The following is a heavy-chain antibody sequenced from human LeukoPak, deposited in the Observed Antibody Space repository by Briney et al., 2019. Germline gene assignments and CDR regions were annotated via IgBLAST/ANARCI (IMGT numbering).Heavy chain of an antibody. Sequence: ASVKVSCKASGYTFTSYDINWVRQATGQGLEWMGWMNPNSGNTGYAQKFQGRVTMTRNTSISTAYMEPSSLRSEDTAVYYCVLGLRITMIPGAFDIWGQGTMVTVSS. V-gene: IGHV1-8*01. CDR2: MNPNSGNT. CDR1: GYTFTSYD. J-gene: IGHJ3*02. CDR3: VLGLRITMIPGAFDI. D-gene: IGHD3-22*01.